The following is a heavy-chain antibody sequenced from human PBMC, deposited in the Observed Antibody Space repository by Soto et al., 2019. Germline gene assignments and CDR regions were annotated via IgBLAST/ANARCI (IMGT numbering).Heavy chain of an antibody. J-gene: IGHJ4*02. CDR3: AKARRESRIAAAAAPFDY. CDR1: GFTFSTYW. D-gene: IGHD6-13*01. Sequence: GGSLRLSCAASGFTFSTYWMHWVRQAPGKGLVWVSHINSDGSSTTYADSVKGRFTISRDNAKNTLYLQMNSLRAEDTAVYYCAKARRESRIAAAAAPFDYWGQGTLVTVSS. V-gene: IGHV3-74*01. CDR2: INSDGSST.